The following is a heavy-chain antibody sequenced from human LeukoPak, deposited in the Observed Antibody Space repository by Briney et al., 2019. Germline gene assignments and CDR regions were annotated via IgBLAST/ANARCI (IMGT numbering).Heavy chain of an antibody. D-gene: IGHD3-16*01. CDR3: AKRSSLNYFDS. Sequence: GGSLRLSCAASGFTFSNFGMSWVRQAPGNGLEWVSAISAGGGTYYADTVKGRFTISRDNSKNTLYLQTSSLRAEDTAVYYCAKRSSLNYFDSWGQGTLVTVSS. CDR1: GFTFSNFG. V-gene: IGHV3-23*01. CDR2: ISAGGGT. J-gene: IGHJ4*02.